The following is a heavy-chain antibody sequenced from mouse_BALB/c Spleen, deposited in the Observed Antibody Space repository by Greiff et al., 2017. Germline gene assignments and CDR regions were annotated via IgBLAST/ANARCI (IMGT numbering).Heavy chain of an antibody. CDR3: ARDWDEGMDY. CDR1: GFSLTSYG. CDR2: IWAGGST. Sequence: VKLQESGPGLVAPSQSLSITCTVSGFSLTSYGVHWVRQPPGKGLEWLGVIWAGGSTNYNSALMSRLSISKDNSKSQVFLKMNSLQTDDTAMYYCARDWDEGMDYWGQGTSVTVSS. V-gene: IGHV2-9*02. J-gene: IGHJ4*01. D-gene: IGHD4-1*01.